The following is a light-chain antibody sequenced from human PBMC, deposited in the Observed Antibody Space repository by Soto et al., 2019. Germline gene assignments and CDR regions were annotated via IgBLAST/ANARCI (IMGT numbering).Light chain of an antibody. CDR3: EQNKPPST. Sequence: DFQMTQSPSTLSASLGYRLTITGRASQSHSSWLARYQPKQGTGPHILIYAASSLESAAQSRFSGCGSGTAFTLTISRLQPYAFATYYREQNKPPSTFGQGTKVDIK. V-gene: IGKV1-5*01. CDR2: AAS. J-gene: IGKJ1*01. CDR1: QSHSSW.